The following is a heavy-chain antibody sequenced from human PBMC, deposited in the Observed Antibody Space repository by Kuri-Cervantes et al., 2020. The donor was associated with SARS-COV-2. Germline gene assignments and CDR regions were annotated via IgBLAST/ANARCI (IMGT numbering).Heavy chain of an antibody. CDR3: ARDGIDIVVGNDAFDI. CDR2: IIPIFGTA. J-gene: IGHJ3*02. CDR1: GGTFSSYA. Sequence: SVKVSCKASGGTFSSYAISWVRQAPGQGLEWMGGIIPIFGTANYAQKFQGRVTMTTDTSTSTAYMELRSLRSDDTAVYYCARDGIDIVVGNDAFDIWGQGTMVTVSS. D-gene: IGHD2-2*01. V-gene: IGHV1-69*05.